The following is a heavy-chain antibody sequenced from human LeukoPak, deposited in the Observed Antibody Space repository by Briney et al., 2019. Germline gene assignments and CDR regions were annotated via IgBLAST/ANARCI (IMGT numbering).Heavy chain of an antibody. Sequence: AAALQISSKGAGSIFTSYWNGWGRQLPGKGVERRGIIYHGDCDTRYSPSLESRITISADKSSSTSSLQRSPLKASDTARCYWARSSGHSLSYLVDYWGQGTLVSVSS. CDR3: ARSSGHSLSYLVDY. CDR2: IYHGDCDT. J-gene: IGHJ4*02. V-gene: IGHV5-51*01. D-gene: IGHD4-23*01. CDR1: GSIFTSYW.